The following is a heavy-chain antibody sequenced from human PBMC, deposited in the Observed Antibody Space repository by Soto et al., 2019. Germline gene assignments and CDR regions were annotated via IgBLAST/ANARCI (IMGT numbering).Heavy chain of an antibody. CDR1: GFTFSNHW. Sequence: EVQLVESGGGLVQPGGSLRLSCAASGFTFSNHWMHWVRQPPGKGLLWVSRINTDGSSTNYAGSVEGRLTVSRDNAKNTLYLQMNSLRDDDTADYYCVRGTRGWYGIDYWGQGTLVTVSS. CDR3: VRGTRGWYGIDY. D-gene: IGHD6-19*01. CDR2: INTDGSST. V-gene: IGHV3-74*01. J-gene: IGHJ4*02.